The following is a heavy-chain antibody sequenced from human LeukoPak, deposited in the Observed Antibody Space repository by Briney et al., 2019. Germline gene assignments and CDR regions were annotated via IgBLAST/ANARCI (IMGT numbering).Heavy chain of an antibody. J-gene: IGHJ4*02. D-gene: IGHD4-17*01. CDR1: GFSISSYY. CDR2: IYYSGST. V-gene: IGHV4-59*08. CDR3: ARHGDYGDYDY. Sequence: PSETLSLTCTVSGFSISSYYWSWIRQPPGKGLEWIGYIYYSGSTNYNPSLKSRVTISVDTSKNQFSLKLSSVTAADTAVYYCARHGDYGDYDYWGQGTLVTVSS.